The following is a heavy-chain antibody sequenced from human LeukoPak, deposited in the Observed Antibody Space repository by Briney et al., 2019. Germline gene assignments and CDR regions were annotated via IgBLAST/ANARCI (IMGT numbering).Heavy chain of an antibody. J-gene: IGHJ4*02. V-gene: IGHV1-8*01. CDR1: GYTFTSYD. CDR3: ARGILKYDFWSGYSYYFAY. D-gene: IGHD3-3*01. CDR2: MNPNSGNT. Sequence: GASVKVSCKASGYTFTSYDINWVRQATGQGLEWMGWMNPNSGNTGYAQKFQGRVTMTRNTSISTAYMELSSLRSEDTAVYYCARGILKYDFWSGYSYYFAYWGQGTLVTVSS.